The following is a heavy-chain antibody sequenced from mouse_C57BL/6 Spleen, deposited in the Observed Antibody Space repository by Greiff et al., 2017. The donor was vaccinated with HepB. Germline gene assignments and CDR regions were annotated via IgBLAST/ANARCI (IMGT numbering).Heavy chain of an antibody. V-gene: IGHV1-9*01. CDR3: ARFIITTVVAPGYFDV. Sequence: QVQLQQSGAELMKPGASVKLSCKATGYTFTGYWIEWVKQRPGHGLEWIGEILPGSGSTNYNEKFKGKATFTADTSSNTAYMQLSSLTTEDSAIYYCARFIITTVVAPGYFDVWGTGTTVTVSS. CDR2: ILPGSGST. J-gene: IGHJ1*03. CDR1: GYTFTGYW. D-gene: IGHD1-1*01.